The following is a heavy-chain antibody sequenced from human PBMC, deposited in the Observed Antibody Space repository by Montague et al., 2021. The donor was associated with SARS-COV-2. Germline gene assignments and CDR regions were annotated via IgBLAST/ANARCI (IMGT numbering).Heavy chain of an antibody. CDR3: ARVGRGSSWYEVAFDI. J-gene: IGHJ3*02. D-gene: IGHD6-13*01. CDR2: IYNSGST. Sequence: SDTLSLTCTVSGRSISRYSWTWIRQPPGQGLEWIWYIYNSGSTNYNPSLTSRVTISVDTSKNQFSLKLSSVAAADTAVYYCARVGRGSSWYEVAFDIWGQGTMVTVSS. CDR1: GRSISRYS. V-gene: IGHV4-59*07.